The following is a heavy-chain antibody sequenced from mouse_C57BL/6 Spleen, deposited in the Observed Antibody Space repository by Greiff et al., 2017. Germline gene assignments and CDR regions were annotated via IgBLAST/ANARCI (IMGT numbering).Heavy chain of an antibody. Sequence: VQLQQSGAELAKPGASVKLSCTASGYTFTSYWMHWVKQRPGQGLEWIGYINPSSGYTKYNQKFKDKDTFTADKSSSTAYMQLSSLTYEDSAVYYCARSAYYSGFAYWGQGTLVTVSA. J-gene: IGHJ3*01. CDR2: INPSSGYT. V-gene: IGHV1-7*01. D-gene: IGHD2-12*01. CDR1: GYTFTSYW. CDR3: ARSAYYSGFAY.